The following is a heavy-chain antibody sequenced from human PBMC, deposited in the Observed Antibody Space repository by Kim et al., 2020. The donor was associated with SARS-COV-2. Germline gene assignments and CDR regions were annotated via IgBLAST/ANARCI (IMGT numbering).Heavy chain of an antibody. Sequence: GGSLRLSCAASGFTVSSNYMSWVRQAPGKGLEWVSVIYSGGSTYYADSVKGRFTISRDNSKNTLYLQMNSLRAEDTAVYYCARDHDAYYDILTGYYKRYWYVDLWGRGTLVTVSS. V-gene: IGHV3-66*01. CDR3: ARDHDAYYDILTGYYKRYWYVDL. CDR1: GFTVSSNY. J-gene: IGHJ2*01. D-gene: IGHD3-9*01. CDR2: IYSGGST.